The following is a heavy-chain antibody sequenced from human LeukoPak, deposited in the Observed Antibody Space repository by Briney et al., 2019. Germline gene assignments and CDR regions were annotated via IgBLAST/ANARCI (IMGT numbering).Heavy chain of an antibody. CDR3: AKMSGYCSGGSCYYYGMDV. V-gene: IGHV3-23*01. D-gene: IGHD2-15*01. Sequence: PGGSLRLSCAASGFTFSSYAMSWVRQAPGKGLEWVSAISGSGGSTYYADSVKGRFTISRDNSKNTLYLLMNSLRAEDTAVYYCAKMSGYCSGGSCYYYGMDVWGKGTTVTVSS. J-gene: IGHJ6*04. CDR1: GFTFSSYA. CDR2: ISGSGGST.